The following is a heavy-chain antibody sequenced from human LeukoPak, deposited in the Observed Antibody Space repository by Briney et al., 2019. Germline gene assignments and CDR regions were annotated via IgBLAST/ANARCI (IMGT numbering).Heavy chain of an antibody. CDR1: GGTFSSYA. J-gene: IGHJ5*02. V-gene: IGHV1-69*05. Sequence: ASVKVSCKASGGTFSSYAISWVRQAPGQGLVWMGRIIPIFGTANYAQKFQGRVTITTDESTSTAYMELSSLRSEDTAVYYWAREVGGNWFDPWGQGTLVTVSS. CDR2: IIPIFGTA. CDR3: AREVGGNWFDP. D-gene: IGHD2-15*01.